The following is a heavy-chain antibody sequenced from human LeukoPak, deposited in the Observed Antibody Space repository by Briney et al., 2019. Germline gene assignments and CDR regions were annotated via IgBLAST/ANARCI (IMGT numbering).Heavy chain of an antibody. Sequence: GGSLRLSCAASGFTFNTYVMSWVRQAPGKGLEWVSAISGSGGSSYYADSVKGRFTISRDNSKSTLYLQMNSLRAEDTAVYYCALNGREVPSGAFDIWGQGTMVTVSS. V-gene: IGHV3-23*01. D-gene: IGHD3-16*02. CDR3: ALNGREVPSGAFDI. J-gene: IGHJ3*02. CDR1: GFTFNTYV. CDR2: ISGSGGSS.